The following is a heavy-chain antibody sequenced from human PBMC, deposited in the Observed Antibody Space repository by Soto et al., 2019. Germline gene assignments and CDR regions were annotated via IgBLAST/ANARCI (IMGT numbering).Heavy chain of an antibody. CDR3: ARDGPNYDFWSGYYPADAFDI. CDR1: GFTFSSYS. CDR2: ISSSSSYI. J-gene: IGHJ3*02. Sequence: GGSLRLSCAASGFTFSSYSMNWVRQAPGKGLEWVSSISSSSSYIYYADSVKGRFTISRDNAKNSLYLQMNSLRAEDTAVYYCARDGPNYDFWSGYYPADAFDIWGQGTMVTVSS. D-gene: IGHD3-3*01. V-gene: IGHV3-21*01.